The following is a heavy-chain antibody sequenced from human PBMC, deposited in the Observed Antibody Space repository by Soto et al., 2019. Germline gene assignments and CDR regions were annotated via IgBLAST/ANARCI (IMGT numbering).Heavy chain of an antibody. J-gene: IGHJ4*02. CDR3: AKATTNGGWFNPFDS. Sequence: PGGSLRLSCAATGFSFVNYAMNWVRQAPGKGLEWVSGLSGSGTSTYYADSVKGRFTSSRDNSRDTLFLQMNSLTADDTAVYYCAKATTNGGWFNPFDSWGQGA. CDR1: GFSFVNYA. D-gene: IGHD6-19*01. V-gene: IGHV3-23*01. CDR2: LSGSGTST.